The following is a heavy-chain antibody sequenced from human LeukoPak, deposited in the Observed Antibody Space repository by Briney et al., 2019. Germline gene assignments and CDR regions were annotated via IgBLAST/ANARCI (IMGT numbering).Heavy chain of an antibody. CDR1: GFAFSNYD. J-gene: IGHJ6*02. CDR2: IGTTGDT. Sequence: PGGSLRLPCAASGFAFSNYDFHWVRQVTGKRLEWVSGIGTTGDTYYPASVKGRFTISRENAKNSFFLQMNSLRAGDTAVYYCVRVNWLRYSGMDVWGQGTTVTVSS. V-gene: IGHV3-13*01. D-gene: IGHD5-12*01. CDR3: VRVNWLRYSGMDV.